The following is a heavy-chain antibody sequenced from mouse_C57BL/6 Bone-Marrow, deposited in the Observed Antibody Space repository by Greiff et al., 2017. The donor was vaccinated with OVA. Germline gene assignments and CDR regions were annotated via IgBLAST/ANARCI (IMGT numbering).Heavy chain of an antibody. V-gene: IGHV1-9*01. CDR2: ILPGSCST. D-gene: IGHD2-4*01. CDR1: GYTFTGYW. Sequence: QVQLKQSGAELMKPGASVKLSCKATGYTFTGYWIEWVKQRPGHGLEWIGEILPGSCSTNYNEKFKGKATFTADTSSNTAYMQLSSLTTEDSAIYYCARRHYERDFDYWGQGTTLTVSS. CDR3: ARRHYERDFDY. J-gene: IGHJ2*01.